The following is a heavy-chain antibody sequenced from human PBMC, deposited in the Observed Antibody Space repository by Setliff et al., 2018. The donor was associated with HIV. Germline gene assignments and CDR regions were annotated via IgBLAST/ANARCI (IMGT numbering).Heavy chain of an antibody. CDR3: AREAVADYASYFDY. V-gene: IGHV4-61*01. J-gene: IGHJ4*02. CDR1: GGSVSSVNYY. Sequence: SETLSLTCSVSGGSVSSVNYYWSWIRQPPGKGLEWIGYIHYTGSTTYNPSLKSRVTISVDTSKNQFSLELSSVTAADTAVYYCAREAVADYASYFDYWGQGSLVTVSS. D-gene: IGHD4-17*01. CDR2: IHYTGST.